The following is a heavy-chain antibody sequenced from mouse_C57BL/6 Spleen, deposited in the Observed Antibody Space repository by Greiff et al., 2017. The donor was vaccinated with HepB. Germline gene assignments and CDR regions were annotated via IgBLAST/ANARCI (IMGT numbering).Heavy chain of an antibody. D-gene: IGHD4-1*01. CDR3: ARSPGD. V-gene: IGHV1-76*01. CDR2: IYPGSGNT. CDR1: GYTFTDYY. J-gene: IGHJ2*01. Sequence: QVQLQQSGAELVRPGASVKLSCKASGYTFTDYYINWVKQRPGQGLEWIARIYPGSGNTYYNEKFKGKATLTAEKSSSTAYMQLSSLTSEDSAVYFCARSPGDWGQGTTLTVSS.